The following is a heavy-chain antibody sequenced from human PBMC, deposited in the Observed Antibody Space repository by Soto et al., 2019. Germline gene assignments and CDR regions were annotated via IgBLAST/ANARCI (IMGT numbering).Heavy chain of an antibody. J-gene: IGHJ4*02. V-gene: IGHV1-18*04. Sequence: GASVKVSCKASGYSFTSVGISWVRQAPGQGLEWMGWVSAYNGNTHYAPKLQGRVTMTTDRSTTTAYLELRSLTSDDTAVYYCARAGGTQLFDYWGRGTLVTVSS. CDR1: GYSFTSVG. D-gene: IGHD1-1*01. CDR3: ARAGGTQLFDY. CDR2: VSAYNGNT.